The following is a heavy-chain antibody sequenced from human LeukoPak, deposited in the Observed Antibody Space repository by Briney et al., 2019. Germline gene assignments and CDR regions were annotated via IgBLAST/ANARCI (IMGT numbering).Heavy chain of an antibody. J-gene: IGHJ5*02. Sequence: PGRSLRPSCAASGFTFSSYGMHWVRQAPGKGLEWVAVISYDGSNKYYADSVKGRFTISRDNSKNTLYLQMNSLRAEDTAVYYCAKDGSGWYGARFDPWGQGTLVTVSS. CDR1: GFTFSSYG. CDR2: ISYDGSNK. D-gene: IGHD6-19*01. V-gene: IGHV3-30*18. CDR3: AKDGSGWYGARFDP.